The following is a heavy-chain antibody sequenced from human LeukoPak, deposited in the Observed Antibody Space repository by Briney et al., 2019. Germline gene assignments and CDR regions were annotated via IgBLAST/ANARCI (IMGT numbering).Heavy chain of an antibody. CDR1: GGTFSSYA. V-gene: IGHV1-69*01. J-gene: IGHJ6*03. CDR3: ARDESPGGYMDV. CDR2: IIPIFGTA. Sequence: AASVKVSCKASGGTFSSYAISWVRQAPGQGLEWMGGIIPIFGTANYAQKFQGRVTITADESTSTAYMELSSLRSEDTAVYYCARDESPGGYMDVWGKGTTVTVSS. D-gene: IGHD3-10*01.